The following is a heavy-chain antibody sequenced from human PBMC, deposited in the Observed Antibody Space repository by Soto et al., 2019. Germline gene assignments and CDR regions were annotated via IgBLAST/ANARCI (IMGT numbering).Heavy chain of an antibody. Sequence: QVQLVESGGGVVQPGRCLRLSCAASGYTFSSYGMHWVRQAPGKGLEWVAVISYDGSNKYYADSVKGRFTISRDNSKNALYLQMNSLRAEDTAVYYCAKEYYGDYPDDHYYMDVWGKGTTVTVSS. D-gene: IGHD4-17*01. CDR2: ISYDGSNK. V-gene: IGHV3-30*18. J-gene: IGHJ6*03. CDR3: AKEYYGDYPDDHYYMDV. CDR1: GYTFSSYG.